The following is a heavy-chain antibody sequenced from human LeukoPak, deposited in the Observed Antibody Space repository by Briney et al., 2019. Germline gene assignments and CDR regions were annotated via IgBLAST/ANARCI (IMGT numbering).Heavy chain of an antibody. CDR1: GFTFSSYS. J-gene: IGHJ4*02. CDR2: HYYSGTT. Sequence: GSLRLSCAASGFTFSSYSMHWIRQPPGKGLEWIGYHYYSGTTNYNPSLKSRVDISVDTFKNQFSLRLSSVTAADTAVYYCARGRYYGDYIDYWGQGALVTVSS. D-gene: IGHD4-17*01. CDR3: ARGRYYGDYIDY. V-gene: IGHV4-59*08.